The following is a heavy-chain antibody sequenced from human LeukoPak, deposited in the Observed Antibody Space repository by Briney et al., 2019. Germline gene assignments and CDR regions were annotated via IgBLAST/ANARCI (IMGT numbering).Heavy chain of an antibody. J-gene: IGHJ6*03. CDR1: GGSISSYY. CDR2: IYYSGST. Sequence: SETLSLTCTVSGGSISSYYWSWIRQPPGKGLEWIGYIYYSGSTNYNPSLKSRVTISVDTSKNQFSQKLSSVTAADTAVYYCARAGERSYYYYMDVWGKGTTVTVSS. V-gene: IGHV4-59*01. CDR3: ARAGERSYYYYMDV. D-gene: IGHD1-26*01.